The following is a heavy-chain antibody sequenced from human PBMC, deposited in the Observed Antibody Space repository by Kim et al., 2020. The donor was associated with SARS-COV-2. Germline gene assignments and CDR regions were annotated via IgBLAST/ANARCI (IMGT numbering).Heavy chain of an antibody. D-gene: IGHD3-16*01. Sequence: GGSLRLSCAASGFTFSSYSMNWVRQAPGKGLEWVSSISSSSSYIYYADSVKGRFTISRDNAKNSLYLQMNSLRAEDTAVYYCARDLGGDRVSGYWGQGTLVTVSS. CDR3: ARDLGGDRVSGY. V-gene: IGHV3-21*01. CDR2: ISSSSSYI. J-gene: IGHJ4*02. CDR1: GFTFSSYS.